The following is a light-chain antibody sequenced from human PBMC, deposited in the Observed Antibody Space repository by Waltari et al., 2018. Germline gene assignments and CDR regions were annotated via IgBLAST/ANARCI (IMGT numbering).Light chain of an antibody. V-gene: IGKV3-11*01. CDR3: QQRGDWPLT. J-gene: IGKJ4*01. CDR1: RSVGRY. CDR2: TAS. Sequence: EIVLTQSPATLSLSPGETATLSCRASRSVGRYLARYQQKPGQAPRLLIYTASNRATGIPARFSGGGSETDFTLTISALEPEDFAIYYCQQRGDWPLTFGGGTKVEIK.